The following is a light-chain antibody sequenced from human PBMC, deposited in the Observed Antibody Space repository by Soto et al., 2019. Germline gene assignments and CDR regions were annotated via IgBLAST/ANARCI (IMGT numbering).Light chain of an antibody. V-gene: IGKV3D-15*01. CDR1: QSVRRN. CDR2: GAS. J-gene: IGKJ5*01. CDR3: QQYNNWPAIT. Sequence: EIVMTQSPATLSVSPGERATLSCRPSQSVRRNLAWYQQKPGQAPRLLIYGASTRAPGIPARFSGFGSGTDFTLTISSLQSEDFAIYYCQQYNNWPAITFGQGTRLEIK.